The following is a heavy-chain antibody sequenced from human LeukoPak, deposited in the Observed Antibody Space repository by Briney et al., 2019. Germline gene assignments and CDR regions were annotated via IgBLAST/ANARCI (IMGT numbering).Heavy chain of an antibody. CDR3: ARTGGYDYFDY. D-gene: IGHD5-12*01. CDR2: TNYRGSS. Sequence: SPTVSLTRIVAGGCIDSGGYHWRWIRQYPGKGLEWIGYTNYRGSSYKNLSLESRLVISIDTSMNQFSLKLSSVTAADMAVYYCARTGGYDYFDYWGQGTLVTVPS. J-gene: IGHJ4*02. V-gene: IGHV4-31*03. CDR1: GGCIDSGGYH.